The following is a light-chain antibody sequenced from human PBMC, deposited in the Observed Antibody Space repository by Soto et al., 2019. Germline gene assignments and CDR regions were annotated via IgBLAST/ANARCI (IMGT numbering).Light chain of an antibody. CDR1: QRVSSTY. Sequence: EIVLTQSPGTLSLFPGERATLSCRASQRVSSTYFAWYRQKPGQPPRLLIYGASKRATGVPDRVSGSGSGTDFTLTINSMEPEAFEVYYCQHYDSSPPGFTFGPGTTVDMK. V-gene: IGKV3-20*01. J-gene: IGKJ3*01. CDR3: QHYDSSPPGFT. CDR2: GAS.